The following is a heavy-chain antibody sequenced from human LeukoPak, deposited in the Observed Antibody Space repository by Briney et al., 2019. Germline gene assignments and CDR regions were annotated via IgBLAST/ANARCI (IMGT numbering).Heavy chain of an antibody. V-gene: IGHV1-69*13. D-gene: IGHD2-8*01. Sequence: SVKVSCKASGGTFSSYAISWVRQAPGQGLEWMGGIIPIFGTANYAQKFQGRVTITADESTSTAYMELSSLRSEDTAVYYCARDYVDDIPMIKDYRGQGTLVTVSS. CDR2: IIPIFGTA. J-gene: IGHJ4*02. CDR3: ARDYVDDIPMIKDY. CDR1: GGTFSSYA.